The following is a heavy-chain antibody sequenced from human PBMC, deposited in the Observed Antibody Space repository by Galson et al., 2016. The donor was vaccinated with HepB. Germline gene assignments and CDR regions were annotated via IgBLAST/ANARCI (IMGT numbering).Heavy chain of an antibody. Sequence: ATLSLTCPVSRDSFTGSSYYWAWIRQPPGKGLEWIGSISYSGNTYYNPSLKSRVTMSVDTSRNNFSLKLISVTAADTAVFYRARKFVDIDGRRYFDYWGQGTLVSVSS. V-gene: IGHV4-39*02. J-gene: IGHJ4*02. D-gene: IGHD3-10*01. CDR3: ARKFVDIDGRRYFDY. CDR1: RDSFTGSSYY. CDR2: ISYSGNT.